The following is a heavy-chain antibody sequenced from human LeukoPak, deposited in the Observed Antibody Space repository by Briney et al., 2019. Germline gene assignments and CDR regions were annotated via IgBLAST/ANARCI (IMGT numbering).Heavy chain of an antibody. J-gene: IGHJ5*02. D-gene: IGHD6-13*01. CDR1: GGTFSSYA. V-gene: IGHV1-69*13. CDR3: ARDRYSSSWGDRPNWFDP. Sequence: RASVKVSCKASGGTFSSYAISWVRQAPGQGLEWMGGIIPIFGTANYAQKFQGRVTITADESTSTAYMELSSLRSEDTAVYYCARDRYSSSWGDRPNWFDPWGQGTLVTVSS. CDR2: IIPIFGTA.